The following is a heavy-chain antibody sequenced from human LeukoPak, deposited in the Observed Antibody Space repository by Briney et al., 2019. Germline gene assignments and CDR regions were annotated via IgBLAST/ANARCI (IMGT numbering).Heavy chain of an antibody. D-gene: IGHD3-10*01. Sequence: GGSLRLSCAASGFTFSNTWMNWVRQAPGRGLVWVGRIQSKTDGGTTEYAAPVKGRFTISRDDSKTTLHLQMNSLKTEDTAVYYCATLTVRGVINIWGQGTLVTVSS. J-gene: IGHJ4*02. V-gene: IGHV3-15*01. CDR2: IQSKTDGGTT. CDR3: ATLTVRGVINI. CDR1: GFTFSNTW.